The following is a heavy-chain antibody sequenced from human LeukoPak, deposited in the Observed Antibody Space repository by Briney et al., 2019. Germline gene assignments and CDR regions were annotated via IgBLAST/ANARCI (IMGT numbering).Heavy chain of an antibody. CDR2: IYYSGST. Sequence: SETLSLTCTVSGGSISSYYWSWIRQPPGKGLEWIGYIYYSGSTNYNPSLKSRVTISVDTSKNQFSLKLSSVTAADTAVYYCARDPVRYYYDSSGYYKRRFDAFDIWGQGTMVTVSS. D-gene: IGHD3-22*01. J-gene: IGHJ3*02. V-gene: IGHV4-59*01. CDR3: ARDPVRYYYDSSGYYKRRFDAFDI. CDR1: GGSISSYY.